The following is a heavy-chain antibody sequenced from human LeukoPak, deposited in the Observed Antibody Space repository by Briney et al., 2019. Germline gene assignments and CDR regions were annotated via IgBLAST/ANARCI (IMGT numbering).Heavy chain of an antibody. CDR3: ARDRGLFDY. CDR2: ISSSGSTI. CDR1: GFTFSSYE. J-gene: IGHJ4*02. V-gene: IGHV3-48*03. Sequence: GGSLRLSCAASGFTFSSYEMNWVRQVPGKGLEWVSYISSSGSTIYYADSVKGRFTISRDNAKNSLYLQMNSLRAEDTAVYYCARDRGLFDYWGQGTLVTVSS.